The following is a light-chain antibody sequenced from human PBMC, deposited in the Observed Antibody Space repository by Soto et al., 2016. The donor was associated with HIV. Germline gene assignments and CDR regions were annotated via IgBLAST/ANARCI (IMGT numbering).Light chain of an antibody. CDR1: KLGDKF. V-gene: IGLV3-1*01. CDR3: QAWDSNTVV. J-gene: IGLJ2*01. CDR2: QDN. Sequence: SYELTQPPSVSVSPRQTATITCSGEKLGDKFASWYQQKPGQSPLLVIYQDNKRPSGIPERFSGSNSGNTATLTISGAQAMDEADYYCQAWDSNTVVFGGGTKLTV.